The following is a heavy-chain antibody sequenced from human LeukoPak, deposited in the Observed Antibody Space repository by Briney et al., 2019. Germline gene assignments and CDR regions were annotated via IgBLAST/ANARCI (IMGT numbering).Heavy chain of an antibody. V-gene: IGHV1-69*05. Sequence: SVKVSCKASGGTFSSYATSWVRQAPGQGLEWMGGIIPIVGTANYAQKFQGTVTITTDACASTACMELRRRRSEDTAVYYCARFGQWLVWTDRAFDICGQERMVTVSS. J-gene: IGHJ3*02. CDR3: ARFGQWLVWTDRAFDI. D-gene: IGHD6-19*01. CDR1: GGTFSSYA. CDR2: IIPIVGTA.